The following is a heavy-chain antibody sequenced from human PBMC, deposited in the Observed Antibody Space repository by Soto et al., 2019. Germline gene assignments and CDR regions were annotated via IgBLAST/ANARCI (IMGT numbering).Heavy chain of an antibody. J-gene: IGHJ6*02. CDR3: ARDLGRGPAGQYYYYYGMDV. Sequence: RSQTLSLTCAISGDSVSSNSAAWNWIRQSPSRGLEWLGRTYYRSKWYNDYAVSVKSRITINPDTSKNQFSLQLNSVTPEDTAVYYCARDLGRGPAGQYYYYYGMDVWGQGTTVTVSS. CDR1: GDSVSSNSAA. CDR2: TYYRSKWYN. D-gene: IGHD1-1*01. V-gene: IGHV6-1*01.